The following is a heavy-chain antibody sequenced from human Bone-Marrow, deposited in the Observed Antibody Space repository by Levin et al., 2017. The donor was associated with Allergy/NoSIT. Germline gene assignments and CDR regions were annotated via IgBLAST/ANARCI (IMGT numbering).Heavy chain of an antibody. J-gene: IGHJ6*02. D-gene: IGHD4-17*01. Sequence: SETLSLTCTVSGGSIRSHYWSWIRQTPGRGLEWIGHMYYIGSTNYNPSLKSRVTISVDTSKNEFSLKLTSVTAADTAVYYCARVLGHYGDYDGMDVWGLGTTVTVSS. V-gene: IGHV4-59*11. CDR3: ARVLGHYGDYDGMDV. CDR2: MYYIGST. CDR1: GGSIRSHY.